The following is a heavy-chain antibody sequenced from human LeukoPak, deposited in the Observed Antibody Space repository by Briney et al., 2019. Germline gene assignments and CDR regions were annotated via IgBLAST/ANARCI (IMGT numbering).Heavy chain of an antibody. CDR1: GGSFSGYY. CDR3: ARFRALRFLEWFYGMDV. D-gene: IGHD3-3*01. V-gene: IGHV4-34*01. Sequence: NPSETLSLTCAVYGGSFSGYYWSWIRQPPRKGLEWIGEINHSGSTNYNPSLKSRVTISVDTSKNQFSLKLSSVTAADTAVYYCARFRALRFLEWFYGMDVWGQGTTVTVSS. CDR2: INHSGST. J-gene: IGHJ6*02.